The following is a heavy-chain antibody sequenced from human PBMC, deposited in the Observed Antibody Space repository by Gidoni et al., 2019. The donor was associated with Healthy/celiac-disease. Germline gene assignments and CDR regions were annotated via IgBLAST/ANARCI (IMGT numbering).Heavy chain of an antibody. CDR2: ISYDGSNK. CDR3: APSSGSPFDY. CDR1: GFTFSSYG. D-gene: IGHD3-22*01. Sequence: QVQLVESGGGVVQPGRSLRLSCAASGFTFSSYGMHWVRQAPGKGLGWVAVISYDGSNKYYADSVKGRFTISRDKSKNTLYLQMNSLRAEDTAVYYCAPSSGSPFDYWGQGTLVTVSS. J-gene: IGHJ4*02. V-gene: IGHV3-30*03.